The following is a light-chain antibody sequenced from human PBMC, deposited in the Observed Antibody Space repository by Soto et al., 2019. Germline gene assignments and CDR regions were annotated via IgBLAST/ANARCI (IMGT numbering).Light chain of an antibody. V-gene: IGKV3-20*01. CDR3: QQYGSSST. J-gene: IGKJ1*01. CDR1: QSISSSY. CDR2: AAS. Sequence: EIVLTQSPGTLSLSPGERATLSCRASQSISSSYLAWHKQKPGQAPRLLIYAASSRATGIPDRFSGSGYGTDFTLTISRLEPEDFAVYYCQQYGSSSTFGQGTKVEIK.